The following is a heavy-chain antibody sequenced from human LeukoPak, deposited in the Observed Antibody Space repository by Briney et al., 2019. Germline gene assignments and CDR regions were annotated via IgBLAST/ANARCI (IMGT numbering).Heavy chain of an antibody. CDR3: AREEQQLVGY. Sequence: PSETLSLTCTVSGYSISSGYYWGWIRPPPGKGLEWIGSIYHSGSTYYNPSLKSRVTISVDTSKNQFSLKLSSVTAADTAVYYCAREEQQLVGYWGQGTLVTVSS. V-gene: IGHV4-38-2*02. CDR2: IYHSGST. J-gene: IGHJ4*02. CDR1: GYSISSGYY. D-gene: IGHD6-13*01.